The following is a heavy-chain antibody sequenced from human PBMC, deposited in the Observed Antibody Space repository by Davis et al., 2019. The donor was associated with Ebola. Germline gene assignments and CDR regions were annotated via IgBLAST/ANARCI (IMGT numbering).Heavy chain of an antibody. CDR2: IKQDGSEK. J-gene: IGHJ4*02. CDR3: AKVRRSDYGDY. D-gene: IGHD4/OR15-4a*01. Sequence: GESLKISCTASGFTFSSYWMSWVRQVPGKGLEWLANIKQDGSEKQYVDSVRGRFTISRDNAKNSLYLQMNGLRAEDTAVYYCAKVRRSDYGDYWGPGTPVTVSS. CDR1: GFTFSSYW. V-gene: IGHV3-7*03.